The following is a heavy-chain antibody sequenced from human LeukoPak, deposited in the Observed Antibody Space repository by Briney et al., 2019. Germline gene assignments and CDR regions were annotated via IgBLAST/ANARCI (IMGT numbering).Heavy chain of an antibody. CDR3: ARRRIVGATRWFDP. Sequence: SETLSLTCTVSGGSISSYYWSWIRQPAGKGLEWIGRIYTSGSTNYNPSLKSRVTMSVDTSKNQFSLKLSSVTAADTAVYYCARRRIVGATRWFDPWGQGTLVTVSS. J-gene: IGHJ5*02. D-gene: IGHD1-26*01. CDR2: IYTSGST. V-gene: IGHV4-4*07. CDR1: GGSISSYY.